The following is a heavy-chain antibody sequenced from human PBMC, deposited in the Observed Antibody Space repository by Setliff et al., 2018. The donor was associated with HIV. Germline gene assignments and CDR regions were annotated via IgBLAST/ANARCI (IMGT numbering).Heavy chain of an antibody. CDR3: ARAEGDAYNSLPYFDS. CDR2: VYSTGSI. D-gene: IGHD1-1*01. J-gene: IGHJ4*02. CDR1: GGSMSRFY. V-gene: IGHV4-59*01. Sequence: PSETLSLTCTVSGGSMSRFYWTRIRQPPGKGLEWIGFVYSTGSINYSPSFRGRLTISLDTSENQFSLHLTSVTAADTAVYYCARAEGDAYNSLPYFDSWGPGALVTVSS.